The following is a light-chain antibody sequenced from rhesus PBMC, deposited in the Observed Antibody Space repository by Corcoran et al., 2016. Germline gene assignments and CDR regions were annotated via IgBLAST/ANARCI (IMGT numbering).Light chain of an antibody. CDR1: QGISNW. CDR2: MAS. V-gene: IGKV1-69*01. Sequence: DIQMTQSPSSLSAFVGDRVTITCRASQGISNWLAWYQQKPGKPPKLLIYMASNLEIGVPLSLSGCGSGTDFTLPISSLMPKYIATYYCQQHDNSPLTFGGGTKVELK. CDR3: QQHDNSPLT. J-gene: IGKJ4*01.